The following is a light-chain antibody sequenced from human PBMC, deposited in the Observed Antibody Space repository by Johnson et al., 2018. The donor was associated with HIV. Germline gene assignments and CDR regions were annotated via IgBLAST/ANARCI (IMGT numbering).Light chain of an antibody. J-gene: IGLJ1*01. CDR1: SSNIGNSY. V-gene: IGLV1-51*01. CDR2: DND. CDR3: GTWDNSLNVYV. Sequence: QPVLTQPPSVSAAPGQKVTISCSGSSSNIGNSYVSWYQQLPGTAPKLLIYDNDKRPSGITDRFSGSKSGASATLDITGLQTGDEADYYCGTWDNSLNVYVFGTGTKVTVL.